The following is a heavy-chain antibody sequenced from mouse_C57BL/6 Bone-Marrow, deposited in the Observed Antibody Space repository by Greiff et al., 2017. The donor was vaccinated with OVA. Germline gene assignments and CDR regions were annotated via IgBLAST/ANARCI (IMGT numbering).Heavy chain of an antibody. CDR1: GYTFTDYY. CDR2: IYPGSGNT. Sequence: QVQLQQSGAELVRPGASVKLSCKASGYTFTDYYINWVKQRPGQGLEWIARIYPGSGNTYYNEKFKGKATLTAEKSSSTAYMQLSSLTSEDSAVYYCARREAQATLIFDYWGQGTTLTVSS. J-gene: IGHJ2*01. V-gene: IGHV1-76*01. CDR3: ARREAQATLIFDY. D-gene: IGHD3-2*02.